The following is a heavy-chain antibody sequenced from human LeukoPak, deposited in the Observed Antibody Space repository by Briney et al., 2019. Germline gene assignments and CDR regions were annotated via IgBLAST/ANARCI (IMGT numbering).Heavy chain of an antibody. CDR2: INPSGGTT. D-gene: IGHD3-16*01. V-gene: IGHV1-46*01. CDR3: ARDALSYDYSWGSYGHLGIDP. CDR1: GYTFTRYY. J-gene: IGHJ5*02. Sequence: GASVKVSCKASGYTFTRYYMHWVRQAPGQGLEWMGIINPSGGTTDYAQKFHGRITVTRDTSTSTDYMELTSLTSEDTAVYYCARDALSYDYSWGSYGHLGIDPWGQGTLVTVSS.